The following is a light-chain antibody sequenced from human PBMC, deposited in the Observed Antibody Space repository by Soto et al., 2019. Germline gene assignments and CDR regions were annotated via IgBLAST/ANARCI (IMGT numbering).Light chain of an antibody. V-gene: IGLV2-23*02. CDR1: SSDIGSYNL. CDR2: EVT. J-gene: IGLJ3*02. CDR3: CSYAGGRTFVV. Sequence: QSALSQPASVSGSPGQSVTISCTGTSSDIGSYNLVSWYHHRPGQAPKLVIYEVTRRPSVDSNRFSGSKSGNMASLTIAGLQPDDEGDYYCCSYAGGRTFVVFGGGTQLTVL.